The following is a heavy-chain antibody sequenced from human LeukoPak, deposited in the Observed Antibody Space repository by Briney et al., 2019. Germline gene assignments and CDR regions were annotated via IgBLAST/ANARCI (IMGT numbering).Heavy chain of an antibody. D-gene: IGHD4-17*01. V-gene: IGHV3-9*01. J-gene: IGHJ3*02. Sequence: GGSLRLSCAASGFTFSSYAMHWVRQAPGKGLEWVSGISWNSGGVGYADSVRGRFTISRDNAKNSLFLQMNSLRAEDTAFCYCAKVLPYADYAGNGVFDIWGQGTMVTVSS. CDR3: AKVLPYADYAGNGVFDI. CDR2: ISWNSGGV. CDR1: GFTFSSYA.